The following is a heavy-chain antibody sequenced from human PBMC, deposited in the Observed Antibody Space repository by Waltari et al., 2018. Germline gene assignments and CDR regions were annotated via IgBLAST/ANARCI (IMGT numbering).Heavy chain of an antibody. CDR1: GFRFIDFA. D-gene: IGHD3-3*01. CDR2: IGGSGDST. V-gene: IGHV3-23*01. J-gene: IGHJ4*02. Sequence: QLLESGGGLVQPGGSLRLSCAASGFRFIDFAMNWVRQAPGKWVEWVSGIGGSGDSTYYANSVKGRFTISRDNSRNTLSLQMDGLRAEDTAVYYCAKGRGYDFFDSWGQGTLVTVSS. CDR3: AKGRGYDFFDS.